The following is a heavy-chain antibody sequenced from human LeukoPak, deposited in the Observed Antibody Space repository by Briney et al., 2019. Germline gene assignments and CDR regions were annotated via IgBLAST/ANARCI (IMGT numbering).Heavy chain of an antibody. Sequence: PGGSLRLSCAASGFTFDDYGMSWVRQAPGKGLEWVSVISGSGDNTYYADSVKGRFTISRDNSKNTLYLQMNSLRAEDTAVYYCAKGGIAAGGLLNWGQGTLVTVSS. CDR3: AKGGIAAGGLLN. CDR2: ISGSGDNT. CDR1: GFTFDDYG. D-gene: IGHD6-13*01. V-gene: IGHV3-23*01. J-gene: IGHJ4*02.